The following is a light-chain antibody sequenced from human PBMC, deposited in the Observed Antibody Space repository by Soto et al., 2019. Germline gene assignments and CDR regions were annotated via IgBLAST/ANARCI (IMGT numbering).Light chain of an antibody. CDR2: EVS. CDR3: SSYAGSNNVV. Sequence: QSALTQPPSASGSPGQSVTISCTGPSSDVGGYNYVSWYQQHPGKAPKLMIYEVSERPSGVPDRFSGSKSSNTASLTVSGLQAEDEADYYCSSYAGSNNVVFGTGTKVTVL. J-gene: IGLJ1*01. CDR1: SSDVGGYNY. V-gene: IGLV2-8*01.